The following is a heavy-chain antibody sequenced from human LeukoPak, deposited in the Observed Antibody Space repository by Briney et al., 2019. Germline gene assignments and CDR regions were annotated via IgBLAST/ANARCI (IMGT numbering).Heavy chain of an antibody. Sequence: GASVKVSCKASGYTFTGYYMHWVRQAPGQGLEWMGWINPNSGGTNYAQKFQGRVTMTRDTSISTAYMELSRLRSDDTAVYYCARGRDGYNLGDFGYYYYYMDVWGKGTTVTISS. CDR1: GYTFTGYY. CDR2: INPNSGGT. CDR3: ARGRDGYNLGDFGYYYYYMDV. J-gene: IGHJ6*03. D-gene: IGHD5-24*01. V-gene: IGHV1-2*02.